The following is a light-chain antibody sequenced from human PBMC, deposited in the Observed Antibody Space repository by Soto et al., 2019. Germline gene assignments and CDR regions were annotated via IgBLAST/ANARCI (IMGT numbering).Light chain of an antibody. Sequence: EMVMTRSPATLSVSPRERVTLSGRASESISRNLAWYQQNPGQAPRLLIYGASIRDTGVPARFSGGGSGTEFTLTISSLQSEDSAVYFCHQYMNWPPLTFGPGTKVDV. CDR3: HQYMNWPPLT. J-gene: IGKJ3*01. CDR1: ESISRN. V-gene: IGKV3-15*01. CDR2: GAS.